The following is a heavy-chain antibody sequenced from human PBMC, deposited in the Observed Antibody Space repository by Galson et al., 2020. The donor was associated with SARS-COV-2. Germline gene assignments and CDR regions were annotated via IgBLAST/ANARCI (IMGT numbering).Heavy chain of an antibody. CDR2: VNHSGNT. D-gene: IGHD3-10*01. J-gene: IGHJ6*02. CDR3: ARDLWFEGEAPDDYYYYGLDV. Sequence: GGSFSGYYWSWIRQPPGKGLEWIGEVNHSGNTNYNPSLKSRVTISADTSKNQFSLRLSSVTAADTAVYYCARDLWFEGEAPDDYYYYGLDVWGQGTTVTVSS. V-gene: IGHV4-34*01. CDR1: GGSFSGYY.